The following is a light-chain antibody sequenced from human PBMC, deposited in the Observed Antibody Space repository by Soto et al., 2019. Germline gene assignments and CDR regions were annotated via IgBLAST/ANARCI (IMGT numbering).Light chain of an antibody. V-gene: IGKV3-15*01. CDR3: QQYNDWLPLT. CDR1: QSIRTN. CDR2: DAS. Sequence: EIMMTQSPATVSVSPGERATLSCRASQSIRTNVAWYQQKPGQALRLLIYDASTRATGLSSRFSGSGSGTEFTLSISSVQSEDVAIYYCQQYNDWLPLTLGGGTRLEI. J-gene: IGKJ4*01.